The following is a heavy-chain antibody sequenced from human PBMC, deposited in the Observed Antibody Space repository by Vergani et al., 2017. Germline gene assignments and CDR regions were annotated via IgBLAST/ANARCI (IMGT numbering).Heavy chain of an antibody. D-gene: IGHD7-27*01. CDR3: AREQTGVLGYFDY. CDR2: IYYSGST. Sequence: QVQLQESGPGLVKPPGTLSLTCTVSGGSISSGGYYWSWIRQHPGKGLEWIGYIYYSGSTYYNPSLKSRVTISVDTSKNQFSLKLSSVTAADTAVYYCAREQTGVLGYFDYWGQGTLVTVSS. J-gene: IGHJ4*02. V-gene: IGHV4-31*03. CDR1: GGSISSGGYY.